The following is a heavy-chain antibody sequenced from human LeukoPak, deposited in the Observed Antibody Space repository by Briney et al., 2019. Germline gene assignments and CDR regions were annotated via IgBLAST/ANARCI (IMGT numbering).Heavy chain of an antibody. CDR3: AKDGIAGADNSHFDN. CDR1: GFTFSSYA. D-gene: IGHD4-23*01. J-gene: IGHJ4*02. CDR2: LSNSGGST. Sequence: PGGSVRLSCATAGFTFSSYAISWVRQAPGKGLEWVSGLSNSGGSTYYADAVKGRFTISRDNSKNTLYLQMNSLRAEDTAVYYCAKDGIAGADNSHFDNWGQGTLVTVSS. V-gene: IGHV3-23*01.